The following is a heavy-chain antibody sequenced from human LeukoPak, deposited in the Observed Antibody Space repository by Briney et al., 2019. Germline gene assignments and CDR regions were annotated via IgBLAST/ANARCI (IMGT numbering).Heavy chain of an antibody. J-gene: IGHJ6*03. CDR2: IIPIFGTA. CDR1: GGTFSSYA. V-gene: IGHV1-69*13. D-gene: IGHD4-11*01. Sequence: SVKVSCKASGGTFSSYAISWVRQAPRQGLEWMGVIIPIFGTANYAQKFQGRVTITADESTSTAYMELSGLRSEDTAVYYCARVPDYSNYYYYYYMDVWGKGTTVTVSS. CDR3: ARVPDYSNYYYYYYMDV.